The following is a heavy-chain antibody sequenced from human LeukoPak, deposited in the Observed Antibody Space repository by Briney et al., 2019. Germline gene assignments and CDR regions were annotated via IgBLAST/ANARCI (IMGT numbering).Heavy chain of an antibody. CDR2: IIPIFGTA. V-gene: IGHV1-69*13. D-gene: IGHD1-26*01. Sequence: GASVKVSCKASGGTFSSYAISWVRQAPGQGLEWMGGIIPIFGTANYAQKFQGRVTITADESTSTAYMELSSLRSEDTAVYYCAGFMRGSDAFDIWGQGTMVTVSS. CDR3: AGFMRGSDAFDI. CDR1: GGTFSSYA. J-gene: IGHJ3*02.